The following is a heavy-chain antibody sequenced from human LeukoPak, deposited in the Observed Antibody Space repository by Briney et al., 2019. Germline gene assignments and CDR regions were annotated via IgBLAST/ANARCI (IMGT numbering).Heavy chain of an antibody. Sequence: ASVKVSCKASGYTFTSYGISWVRQAPGQGLEWMGWISAYNGNTNYAQKLQGRVTMTTDTSTSTAYMELRSLRSDDTAVYYCARDAPNYDFWSGYYYSLNFVYWGQGTLVTVSS. CDR2: ISAYNGNT. J-gene: IGHJ4*02. D-gene: IGHD3-3*01. V-gene: IGHV1-18*01. CDR1: GYTFTSYG. CDR3: ARDAPNYDFWSGYYYSLNFVY.